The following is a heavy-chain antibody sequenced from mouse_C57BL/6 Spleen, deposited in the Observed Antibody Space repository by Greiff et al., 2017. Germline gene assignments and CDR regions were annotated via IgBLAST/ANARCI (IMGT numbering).Heavy chain of an antibody. J-gene: IGHJ2*01. V-gene: IGHV5-4*01. Sequence: EVKVVESGGGLVKPGGSLKLSCAASGFTFSSYAMSWVRQTPEKRLEWVATISDGGSYTYYPDNVKGRFTIARDNAKNNLYLQMSHLKSEDTAMYYCARDGATMITTDYFDYWGQGTTLTVSS. CDR2: ISDGGSYT. CDR3: ARDGATMITTDYFDY. CDR1: GFTFSSYA. D-gene: IGHD2-4*01.